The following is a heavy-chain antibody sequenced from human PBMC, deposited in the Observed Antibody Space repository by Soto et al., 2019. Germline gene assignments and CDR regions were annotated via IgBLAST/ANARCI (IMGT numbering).Heavy chain of an antibody. J-gene: IGHJ4*02. V-gene: IGHV3-30*01. Sequence: GRSLRFSCAASGFTFGSYAMHWVRQAPGGALEWVAVISYDGFNRYYAESVKGRFTISRDNSKNTLYLQMDNLKPDAAAVYFCAGVEDEGESFFDWGQGTLVTVSS. D-gene: IGHD1-26*01. CDR1: GFTFGSYA. CDR2: ISYDGFNR. CDR3: AGVEDEGESFFD.